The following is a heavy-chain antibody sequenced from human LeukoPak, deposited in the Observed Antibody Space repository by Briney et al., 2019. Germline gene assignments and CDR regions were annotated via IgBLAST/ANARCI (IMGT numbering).Heavy chain of an antibody. CDR1: GFTFSSYW. CDR3: ARGEGLGTTNGGYYFAY. J-gene: IGHJ4*02. D-gene: IGHD1-26*01. V-gene: IGHV3-7*01. Sequence: GGSLRLSCAASGFTFSSYWMSWVRQAPGKGPEWVANIKQDGSDKYYVDSVKGRFTISRDNAKNSLYLQMNTLRAEDTAVYYCARGEGLGTTNGGYYFAYWGQGSLVIVSS. CDR2: IKQDGSDK.